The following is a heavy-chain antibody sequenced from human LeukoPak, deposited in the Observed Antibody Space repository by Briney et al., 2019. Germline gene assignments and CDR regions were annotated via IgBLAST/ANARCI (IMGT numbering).Heavy chain of an antibody. CDR2: IYSGGST. Sequence: PGGSLRLSCAASGFTVSSNYMSWVRQAPGKGLEWVSVIYSGGSTYYADSVKGRFTISRDNSKNTLYLQMNSLRAEDTAVYYCARGVEEWLRSPAKDFWGQGTLVTVSS. J-gene: IGHJ4*02. CDR3: ARGVEEWLRSPAKDF. CDR1: GFTVSSNY. D-gene: IGHD5-12*01. V-gene: IGHV3-66*01.